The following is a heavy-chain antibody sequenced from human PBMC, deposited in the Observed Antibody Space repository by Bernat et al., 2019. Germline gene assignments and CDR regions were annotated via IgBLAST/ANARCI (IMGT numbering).Heavy chain of an antibody. CDR1: GGSVSGYY. CDR3: AIEMTPAAIGWFDP. D-gene: IGHD2-2*01. V-gene: IGHV4-34*01. J-gene: IGHJ5*02. Sequence: QVQLQESGPGLVKPSETLSLTCAVYGGSVSGYYWSWIRQPPGKGLEWIGEINHSGSTNYNPSLKSRVTISVDTSKNQFSLKLSSVTAADTAVYYCAIEMTPAAIGWFDPWGQGTLVTVSS. CDR2: INHSGST.